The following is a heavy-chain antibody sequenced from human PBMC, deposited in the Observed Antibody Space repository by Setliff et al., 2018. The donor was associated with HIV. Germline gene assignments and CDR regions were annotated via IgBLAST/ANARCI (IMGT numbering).Heavy chain of an antibody. D-gene: IGHD3-10*01. CDR3: ARAAESH. Sequence: GGSLRLSCAASGFTFSNYAMSWVRQAPGEGLEWVSRINSDGSSTTYADFVKGRFTISRDNAKNTLYLQMNSLRAEDTAVYYCARAAESHWGQGTVVTVSS. V-gene: IGHV3-74*03. CDR1: GFTFSNYA. CDR2: INSDGSST. J-gene: IGHJ4*02.